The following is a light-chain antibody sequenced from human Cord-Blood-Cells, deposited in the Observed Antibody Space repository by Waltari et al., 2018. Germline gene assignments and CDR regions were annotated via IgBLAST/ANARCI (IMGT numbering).Light chain of an antibody. V-gene: IGLV2-23*01. Sequence: QSALTQPASVSGSPGQSITIPCPGTSSDVGSYNLVSWYQQHPGKAPKLMIYGGSKRPSWFSHRFSGSKSGNTASLTISGLPAEDEADDYCCSYAGRSTWVFGGGTKLTVL. CDR3: CSYAGRSTWV. J-gene: IGLJ3*02. CDR2: GGS. CDR1: SSDVGSYNL.